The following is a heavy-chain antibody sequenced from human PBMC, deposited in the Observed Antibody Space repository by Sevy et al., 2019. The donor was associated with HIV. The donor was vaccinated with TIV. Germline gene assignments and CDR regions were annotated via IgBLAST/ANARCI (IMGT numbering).Heavy chain of an antibody. V-gene: IGHV3-49*03. Sequence: GGSLRLSCTASGFTFGDYAMSWFRQAPGKGLEWVGFIRSKAYGGTTEYAASVKGRFTISRDDSKSIAHLQMNSLKTEDTAVYYCTRDRITMIVVEASHDAFDIWGQGTMVTVSS. CDR1: GFTFGDYA. CDR3: TRDRITMIVVEASHDAFDI. D-gene: IGHD3-22*01. CDR2: IRSKAYGGTT. J-gene: IGHJ3*02.